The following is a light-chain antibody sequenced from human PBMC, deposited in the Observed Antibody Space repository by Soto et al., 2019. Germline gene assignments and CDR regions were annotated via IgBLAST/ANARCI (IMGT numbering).Light chain of an antibody. CDR3: AAWDDSLNAL. CDR1: FSNIGDNA. V-gene: IGLV1-44*01. J-gene: IGLJ1*01. Sequence: QSVLTQPPSLSATPGQRVNISCSGSFSNIGDNAVNWYQQLPGAAPKLLIYLNDQRPSGVPDRFSGSKSGTSAFLAISGLQSEDEADYYCAAWDDSLNALFGTVTKLTVL. CDR2: LND.